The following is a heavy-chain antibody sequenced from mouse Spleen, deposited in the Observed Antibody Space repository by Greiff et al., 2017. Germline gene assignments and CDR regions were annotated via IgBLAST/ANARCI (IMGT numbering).Heavy chain of an antibody. CDR1: GFAFSSYD. J-gene: IGHJ1*01. CDR3: ARQNVGRGYFDV. CDR2: INSDGGST. V-gene: IGHV5-12-1*01. Sequence: EVQLVESGGGLVKPGGSLKLSCAASGFAFSSYDMSWVRQTPEKRLEWVAYINSDGGSTYYPDTMERRFIISRDNTKKTLYLQMSSLRSEDTALYYCARQNVGRGYFDVWGAGTTVTVSS.